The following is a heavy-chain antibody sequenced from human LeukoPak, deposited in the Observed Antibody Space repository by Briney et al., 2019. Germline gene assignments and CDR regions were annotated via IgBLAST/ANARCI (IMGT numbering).Heavy chain of an antibody. D-gene: IGHD3-16*01. CDR2: ITSSSSYI. V-gene: IGHV3-21*01. CDR3: ARDQGGVGY. CDR1: GFTFNTYN. J-gene: IGHJ4*02. Sequence: PGGPLRLSCAASGFTFNTYNMNWVRQAPGQGLEWVSSITSSSSYIYYADSVKGRFTISRDNAKNSLYLQMNSLRAEDTAVYYCARDQGGVGYWGQGTLVTVSS.